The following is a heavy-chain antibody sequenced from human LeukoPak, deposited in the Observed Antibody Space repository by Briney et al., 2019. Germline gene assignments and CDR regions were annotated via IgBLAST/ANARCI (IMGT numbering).Heavy chain of an antibody. D-gene: IGHD3-10*01. CDR3: ARESGVGGVIINRKPLDY. Sequence: PGGSLRLSCAASGFTFSDSGMHWVRQAPGKGLEWVAVIWYDGSNKYYADSVKGRFTISRDNSKNTLYLQMNSLRAEDTAVYYCARESGVGGVIINRKPLDYWGQGTMVTVSS. V-gene: IGHV3-33*01. J-gene: IGHJ4*02. CDR2: IWYDGSNK. CDR1: GFTFSDSG.